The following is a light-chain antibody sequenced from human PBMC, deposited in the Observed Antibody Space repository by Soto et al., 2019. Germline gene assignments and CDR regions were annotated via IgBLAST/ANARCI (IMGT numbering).Light chain of an antibody. Sequence: QSVLTQPASVSGSPGQSITISCTGTSSDVGDYNFVSWYQQHPGKAPKLVIYDVSDRPSGVSSRFSGSKSGNTASLTISGLQAEDEADFYCSSYSSTTPHVVFGGGTKVTVL. CDR1: SSDVGDYNF. CDR3: SSYSSTTPHVV. J-gene: IGLJ2*01. V-gene: IGLV2-14*03. CDR2: DVS.